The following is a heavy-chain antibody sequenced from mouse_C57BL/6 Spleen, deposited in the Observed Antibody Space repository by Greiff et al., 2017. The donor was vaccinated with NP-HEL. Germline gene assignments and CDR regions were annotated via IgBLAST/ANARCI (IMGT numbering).Heavy chain of an antibody. J-gene: IGHJ1*03. CDR2: IWWDDDK. CDR1: GFSLSTFGMG. Sequence: ESGPGILQPSQTLSLTCSFSGFSLSTFGMGVGWIRQPSGKGLEWLAHIWWDDDKYYNPALKSRLTISKDTSKNQVFLKIANVDTADTATYYCARMAYYSNYVWYFDVWGTGTTVTVSS. D-gene: IGHD2-5*01. V-gene: IGHV8-8*01. CDR3: ARMAYYSNYVWYFDV.